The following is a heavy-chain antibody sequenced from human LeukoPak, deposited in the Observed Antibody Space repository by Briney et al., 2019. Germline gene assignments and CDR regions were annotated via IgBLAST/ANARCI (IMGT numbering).Heavy chain of an antibody. V-gene: IGHV1-2*02. J-gene: IGHJ6*03. D-gene: IGHD1-26*01. CDR1: GYTFTGYY. CDR3: ARAVGATTYYYYYMDV. CDR2: INPNSGGT. Sequence: GASVKVSCKASGYTFTGYYMHWVRQAPGQGLEWMGWINPNSGGTNYAQKFQGRVTMTRDTSISTAYMELSRLRSDDTAVYYCARAVGATTYYYYYMDVWGKGTTVTISS.